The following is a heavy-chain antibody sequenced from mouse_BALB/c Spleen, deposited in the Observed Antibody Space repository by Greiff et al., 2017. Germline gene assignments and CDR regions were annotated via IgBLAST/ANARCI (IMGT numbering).Heavy chain of an antibody. J-gene: IGHJ4*01. CDR2: ISSGSSTI. CDR1: GFTFSSFG. V-gene: IGHV5-17*02. Sequence: EVQGVESGGGLVQPGGSRKLSCAASGFTFSSFGMHWVRQAPEKGLEWVAYISSGSSTIYYADTVKGRFTISRDNPKNTLFLQMTSLRSEDTAMYYCARPGYYAMDYWGQGTSVTVSS. CDR3: ARPGYYAMDY.